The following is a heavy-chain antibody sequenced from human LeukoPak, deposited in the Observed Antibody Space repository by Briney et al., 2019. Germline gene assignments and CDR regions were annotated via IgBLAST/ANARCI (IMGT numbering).Heavy chain of an antibody. CDR3: ARDTKYAFDN. V-gene: IGHV3-48*01. D-gene: IGHD2-2*01. J-gene: IGHJ4*02. Sequence: PGGSLRLSCAASGFTFSDYSMNWVRPAPGKGLEWISYVGISSGNTEYADSVKGRFTISGDKAKNSLYLQMNSLRVEDTAVYYCARDTKYAFDNWGQGTLVTVSS. CDR2: VGISSGNT. CDR1: GFTFSDYS.